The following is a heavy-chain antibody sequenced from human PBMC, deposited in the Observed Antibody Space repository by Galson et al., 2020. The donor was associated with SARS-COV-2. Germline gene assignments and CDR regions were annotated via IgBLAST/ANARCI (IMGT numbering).Heavy chain of an antibody. CDR2: ISAQTGNT. CDR1: GYTFSSYG. Sequence: ASVKVSCKASGYTFSSYGVSWARQAPGQGLVWMGWISAQTGNTNYAQNLQGRVTLTTDKSTSTAYMELRSLRSDDTAVYYCARDRLGYCTGGVCYRSDYWGQGTLVTVSS. V-gene: IGHV1-18*01. CDR3: ARDRLGYCTGGVCYRSDY. D-gene: IGHD2-8*02. J-gene: IGHJ4*02.